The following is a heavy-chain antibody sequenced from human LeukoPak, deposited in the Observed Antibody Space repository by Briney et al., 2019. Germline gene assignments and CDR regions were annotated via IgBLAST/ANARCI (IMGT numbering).Heavy chain of an antibody. Sequence: GGSLRLSCAASGFDLSSNWMHWARQLPGKGLVWVSRISPTGSTTSYADSVKGRFTVSRDNAKNTLYLQVNNLRAEDTAVYYCARGPNSNWSGLDFWGQGTLLTVSS. CDR1: GFDLSSNW. J-gene: IGHJ4*02. D-gene: IGHD6-6*01. CDR3: ARGPNSNWSGLDF. V-gene: IGHV3-74*01. CDR2: ISPTGSTT.